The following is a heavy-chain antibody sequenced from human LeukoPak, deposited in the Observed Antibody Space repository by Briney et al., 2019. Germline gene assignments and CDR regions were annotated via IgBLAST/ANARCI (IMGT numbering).Heavy chain of an antibody. CDR1: GGSISSYY. Sequence: PSETLSLTCTVSGGSISSYYWSWIRQPPGKGLEWIGYIYYSGSTNYNPSLKSRVTISVDTSKNQFSLKLSSVTAADTAVYYCARLQLADFDYWGQGTLVTVSS. CDR2: IYYSGST. V-gene: IGHV4-59*08. CDR3: ARLQLADFDY. D-gene: IGHD5-18*01. J-gene: IGHJ4*02.